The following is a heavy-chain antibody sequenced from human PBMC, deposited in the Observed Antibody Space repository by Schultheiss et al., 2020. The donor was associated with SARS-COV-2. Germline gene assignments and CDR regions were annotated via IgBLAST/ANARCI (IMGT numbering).Heavy chain of an antibody. D-gene: IGHD2-2*01. CDR3: AGVTDIVVVPAAKSHFDY. V-gene: IGHV4-4*02. CDR2: INHSGST. CDR1: GGSISSSNW. J-gene: IGHJ4*02. Sequence: SETLSLTCAVSGGSISSSNWWSWVRQPPGKGLEWIGEINHSGSTNYNPSLKSRVTISVDTSKNQFSLKLSSVTAADTAVYYCAGVTDIVVVPAAKSHFDYWGQGTLVTVSS.